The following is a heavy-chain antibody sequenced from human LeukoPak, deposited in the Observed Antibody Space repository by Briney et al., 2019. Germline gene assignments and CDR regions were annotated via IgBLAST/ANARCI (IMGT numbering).Heavy chain of an antibody. V-gene: IGHV3-7*01. J-gene: IGHJ6*02. CDR1: GFTFSDYW. CDR2: IKEDGSQK. Sequence: GGSLRLSCAASGFTFSDYWMSWVRQSPGKGLEWVANIKEDGSQKYYVDSVRGRFTISRDNAKNSLFLQMDSLRAEDTAVYYCARARFPYYYGSGSYYYYGMDVWGQGTTVTVSS. D-gene: IGHD3-10*01. CDR3: ARARFPYYYGSGSYYYYGMDV.